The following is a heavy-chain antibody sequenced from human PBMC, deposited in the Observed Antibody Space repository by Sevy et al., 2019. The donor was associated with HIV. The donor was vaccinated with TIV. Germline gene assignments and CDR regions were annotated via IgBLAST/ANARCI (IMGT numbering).Heavy chain of an antibody. V-gene: IGHV3-21*01. CDR1: GSTFNTYN. D-gene: IGHD1-26*01. CDR2: ISSSSSYI. Sequence: GGSLRLSCVASGSTFNTYNFNWIRQASGKGLECVSSISSSSSYIYYADSVKGRFTISRDSAKNSVYLHMNSLRPEDTAVYYCARDGGATDYGMDVWGQGTTVTVSS. J-gene: IGHJ6*02. CDR3: ARDGGATDYGMDV.